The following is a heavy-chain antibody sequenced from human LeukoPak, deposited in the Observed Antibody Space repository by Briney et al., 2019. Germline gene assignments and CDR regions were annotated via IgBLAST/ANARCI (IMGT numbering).Heavy chain of an antibody. CDR3: AKRAKVGGISLYYFDY. J-gene: IGHJ4*02. CDR1: GFTFSSYA. V-gene: IGHV3-23*01. Sequence: GGSLRLSCAASGFTFSSYAMSWVRQAPGKGLDWVSTISSTGDSTYYADSVKGRFTVSGDNSKNTLYLQMNSLRAEDTAVYYCAKRAKVGGISLYYFDYWGRGTLVTVSS. CDR2: ISSTGDST. D-gene: IGHD1-26*01.